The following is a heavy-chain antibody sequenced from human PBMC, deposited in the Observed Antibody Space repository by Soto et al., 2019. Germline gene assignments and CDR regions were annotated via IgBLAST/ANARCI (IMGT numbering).Heavy chain of an antibody. Sequence: PGESLKISCKGSGYSFTSYWISWVRQMPGKGLEWMGRIDPSDSYTNYSPSFQGHVTISADKSISTAYLQWSSLKASDTAMYYCARHARLVGTTDYYYGMDVWGQGTTVTSP. J-gene: IGHJ6*02. D-gene: IGHD1-1*01. CDR2: IDPSDSYT. CDR1: GYSFTSYW. V-gene: IGHV5-10-1*01. CDR3: ARHARLVGTTDYYYGMDV.